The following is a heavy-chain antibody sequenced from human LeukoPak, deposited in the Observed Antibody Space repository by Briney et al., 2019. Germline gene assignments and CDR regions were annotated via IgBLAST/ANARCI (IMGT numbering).Heavy chain of an antibody. V-gene: IGHV1-2*02. CDR1: GYTFSAYY. J-gene: IGHJ5*02. CDR3: ARSPSAFAAFAS. CDR2: VNPHTGDT. D-gene: IGHD2-15*01. Sequence: GASVKVSCRASGYTFSAYYMNWVRRAPGQGLEWMGWVNPHTGDTNYAQHFQGRITMTRDTSTVYMDLSRLRSDDTAVYFCARSPSAFAAFASWGQGTLVTVSS.